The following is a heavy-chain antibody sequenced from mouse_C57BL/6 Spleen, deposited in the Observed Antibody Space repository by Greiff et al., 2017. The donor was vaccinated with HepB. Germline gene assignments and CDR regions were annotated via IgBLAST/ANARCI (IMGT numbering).Heavy chain of an antibody. V-gene: IGHV1-82*01. CDR3: ARVWDGDYAMDY. J-gene: IGHJ4*01. CDR2: IYPGDGDT. CDR1: GYAFSSSW. D-gene: IGHD2-10*02. Sequence: VQLQESGPELVKPGASVKISCKASGYAFSSSWMNWVKQRPGKGLEWIGRIYPGDGDTNYNGKFKGKATLTADKSSSTAYMQLSSLTSEDSAVYFCARVWDGDYAMDYWGQGTSVTVSS.